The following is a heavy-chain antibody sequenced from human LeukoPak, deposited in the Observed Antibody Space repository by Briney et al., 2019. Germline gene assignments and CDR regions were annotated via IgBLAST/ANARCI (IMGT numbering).Heavy chain of an antibody. CDR1: GFTFNNHD. J-gene: IGHJ4*02. CDR2: ISSSSSYI. CDR3: ARTVVGDY. D-gene: IGHD4-23*01. V-gene: IGHV3-21*01. Sequence: GGSLRLSCAASGFTFNNHDMNWVRQAPGKGLEWVSSISSSSSYIYYADSVKGRFTISRDNAKNSLYLQMNSLRAEDTAVYYCARTVVGDYWGQGTLVTVSS.